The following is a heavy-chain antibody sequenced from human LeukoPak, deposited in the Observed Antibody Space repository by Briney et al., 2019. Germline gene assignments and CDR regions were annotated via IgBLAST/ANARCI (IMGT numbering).Heavy chain of an antibody. CDR1: GGSISSYY. Sequence: PSETLSLTCTVSGGSISSYYWSWLRQPPGKGLEWIGYIYTVGSANYNPSLKSRVTISVDTSKNQFSLKLSFVPAADTSVYYCARSYYYVWGSYRSDAFDIWVQGTMVTVSS. J-gene: IGHJ3*02. CDR2: IYTVGSA. CDR3: ARSYYYVWGSYRSDAFDI. D-gene: IGHD3-16*02. V-gene: IGHV4-4*09.